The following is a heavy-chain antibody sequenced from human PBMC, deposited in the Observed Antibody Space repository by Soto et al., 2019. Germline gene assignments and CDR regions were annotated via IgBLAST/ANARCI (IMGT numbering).Heavy chain of an antibody. CDR3: AKDRTIFGVARDPVDY. D-gene: IGHD3-3*01. J-gene: IGHJ4*02. Sequence: GGSLRLSCAASGFTFSSYAMSWVRQAPGKGLEWVSAISGSGGSTYYADSVKGRFTISRDNSKNTLYLQMNSLRAEDTAVYYCAKDRTIFGVARDPVDYWGQGTLVTVSS. CDR1: GFTFSSYA. CDR2: ISGSGGST. V-gene: IGHV3-23*01.